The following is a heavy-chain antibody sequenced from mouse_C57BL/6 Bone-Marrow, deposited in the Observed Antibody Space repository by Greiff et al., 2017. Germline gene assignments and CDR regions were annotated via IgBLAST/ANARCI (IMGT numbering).Heavy chain of an antibody. CDR2: IHPNSGST. J-gene: IGHJ2*01. CDR1: GYTFTSYW. CDR3: ARGALGPYYFDY. Sequence: QVQLQQSGAELVRPGASVKLSCTASGYTFTSYWMHWVKQRPGQGLEWIGMIHPNSGSTNYNEKFKSKATLTVDKSSSTAYMQLSSLTSEDSAVYYCARGALGPYYFDYWGQGTTLTVSS. V-gene: IGHV1-64*01.